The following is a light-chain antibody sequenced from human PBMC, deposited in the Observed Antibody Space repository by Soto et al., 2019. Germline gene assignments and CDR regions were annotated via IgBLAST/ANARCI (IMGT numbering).Light chain of an antibody. CDR3: SSYTSSSTLVL. CDR1: SSDVGTYNY. V-gene: IGLV2-14*01. Sequence: QSALTQPASVSGSPGLSITISCTGTSSDVGTYNYVSWYQQHPGKAPKLMIYEVSHRPSGISNRFSGSKSGSTASLTISGLQAEDEADYFCSSYTSSSTLVLFGGGPKLTVL. J-gene: IGLJ3*02. CDR2: EVS.